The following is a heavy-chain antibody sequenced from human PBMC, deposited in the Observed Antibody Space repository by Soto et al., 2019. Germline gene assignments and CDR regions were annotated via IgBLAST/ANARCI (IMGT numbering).Heavy chain of an antibody. CDR3: ARGDRYYYDSSGTRGYYFDY. Sequence: SETLSLTCTVSGGSISSYYWSWIRQPPGKGLEWIGYIYYSGSTNYNPSLKSRVTISVDTSKNQFSLKLSSVTAADTAVYYCARGDRYYYDSSGTRGYYFDYWGQGTLVTVSS. D-gene: IGHD3-22*01. CDR1: GGSISSYY. J-gene: IGHJ4*02. V-gene: IGHV4-59*01. CDR2: IYYSGST.